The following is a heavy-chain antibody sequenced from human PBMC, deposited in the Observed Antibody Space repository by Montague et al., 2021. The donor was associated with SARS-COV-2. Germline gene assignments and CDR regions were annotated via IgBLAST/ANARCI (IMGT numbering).Heavy chain of an antibody. CDR2: IGDSGSKT. V-gene: IGHV3-23*01. J-gene: IGHJ4*02. Sequence: SLRLSCAASGFTFSHYAMSWVRWAPGKGLEWVSAIGDSGSKTHYXXSLKGRFTISRDNSKNTLSLEMNSLKVDDTAVYYCAKDPIPGGSNPYYFDFWGQGTLVTVS. CDR3: AKDPIPGGSNPYYFDF. D-gene: IGHD2-21*01. CDR1: GFTFSHYA.